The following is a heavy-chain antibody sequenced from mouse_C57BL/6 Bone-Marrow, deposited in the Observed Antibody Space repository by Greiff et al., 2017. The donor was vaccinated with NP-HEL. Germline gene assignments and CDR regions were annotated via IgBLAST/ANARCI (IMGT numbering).Heavy chain of an antibody. D-gene: IGHD1-1*01. V-gene: IGHV1-81*01. CDR2: IYPRSGNT. J-gene: IGHJ4*01. CDR1: GYTFTSYG. CDR3: ARSPYYYGSSLYAMDY. Sequence: VQLQESGAELARPGASVKLSCKASGYTFTSYGISWVKQRTGQGLEWIGEIYPRSGNTYYNEKFKGKATLTADKSSSTAYMELRSLTSEDSAVYFCARSPYYYGSSLYAMDYWGQGTSVTVSS.